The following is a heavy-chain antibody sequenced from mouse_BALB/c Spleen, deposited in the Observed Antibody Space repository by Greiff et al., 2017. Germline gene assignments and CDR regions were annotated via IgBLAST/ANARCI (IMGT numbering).Heavy chain of an antibody. V-gene: IGHV14-4*02. CDR3: NGHYYGSSDAMDY. CDR1: GFNIKDYY. D-gene: IGHD1-1*01. Sequence: VQLKQSGAELVRSGASVKLSCTASGFNIKDYYMHWVKQRPEQGLEWIGWIDPENGDTEYAPKFQGKATMTADTSSNTAYLQLSSLTSEDTAVYYCNGHYYGSSDAMDYWGQGTSVTVSS. J-gene: IGHJ4*01. CDR2: IDPENGDT.